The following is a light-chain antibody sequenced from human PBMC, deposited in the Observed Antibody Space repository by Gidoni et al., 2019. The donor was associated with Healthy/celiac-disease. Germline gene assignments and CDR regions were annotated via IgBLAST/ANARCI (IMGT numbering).Light chain of an antibody. CDR1: QDISNY. CDR3: QQYDNLPLT. J-gene: IGKJ4*01. CDR2: DAS. Sequence: DILLSRFPSSLPASVGHRVTITCQASQDISNYLNWYQQKPGKAPKLLIYDASNLETGVPARFSGSGSGTDFTFTISSLQPEDIATYYCQQYDNLPLTFGGGTKVEIK. V-gene: IGKV1-33*01.